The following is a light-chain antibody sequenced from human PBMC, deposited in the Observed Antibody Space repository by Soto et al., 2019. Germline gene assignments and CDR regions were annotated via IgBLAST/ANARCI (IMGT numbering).Light chain of an antibody. Sequence: DIVMTQSPLSLPVTPGEPASISCRSSQSLLHSNGYNYLDWYLQKPGQSPQLLIYFGCNRASGVPYRFSGSGSGTEFTLEISRVEAEDVGIYYCMQALQTPRTFGQGTKVEIK. CDR1: QSLLHSNGYNY. J-gene: IGKJ1*01. CDR2: FGC. V-gene: IGKV2-28*01. CDR3: MQALQTPRT.